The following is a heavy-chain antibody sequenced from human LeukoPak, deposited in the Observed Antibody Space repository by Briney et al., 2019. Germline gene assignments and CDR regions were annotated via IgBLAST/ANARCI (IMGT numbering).Heavy chain of an antibody. J-gene: IGHJ4*02. CDR2: IIPIFGKA. D-gene: IGHD4-23*01. V-gene: IGHV1-69*13. Sequence: VASVNVSCKASGGTFSSYAISWVRQAPGQGLEWMGGIIPIFGKANYAQKFQGRVTITAVESMSTAYTELSSLRSEDTAVYYCARGWLAETTVVTPYNYWGQGTLVTVSS. CDR1: GGTFSSYA. CDR3: ARGWLAETTVVTPYNY.